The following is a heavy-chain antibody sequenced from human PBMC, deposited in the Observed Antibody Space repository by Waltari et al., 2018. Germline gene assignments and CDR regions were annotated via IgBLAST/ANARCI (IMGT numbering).Heavy chain of an antibody. J-gene: IGHJ4*02. CDR1: GFIFSTYW. Sequence: EVQLVESGGGLVQPGGSLRLSCVASGFIFSTYWMDWVRQAPGKGLGWVPRINSDGSSTTYADSGKGRFTISRDNAKNTLYLHMSSRRAEDTAVYYCVRENIAAAGLESWGQGTLVTVSS. V-gene: IGHV3-74*01. CDR3: VRENIAAAGLES. D-gene: IGHD6-13*01. CDR2: INSDGSST.